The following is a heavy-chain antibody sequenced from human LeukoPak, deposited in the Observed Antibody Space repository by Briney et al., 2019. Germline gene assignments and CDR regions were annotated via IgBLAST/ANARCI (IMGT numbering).Heavy chain of an antibody. CDR2: ISSSSSYI. CDR1: GFTFSSYS. Sequence: GGSLRLSCAASGFTFSSYSMNWVRQAPGKGLEWVSSISSSSSYIYYADSVKGRFTISRDNAKNSLYLQMNSLRAEDTAVYYCARDQHYYGSSGYSNWFDPWGQGTLVTVSS. D-gene: IGHD3-22*01. J-gene: IGHJ5*02. V-gene: IGHV3-21*01. CDR3: ARDQHYYGSSGYSNWFDP.